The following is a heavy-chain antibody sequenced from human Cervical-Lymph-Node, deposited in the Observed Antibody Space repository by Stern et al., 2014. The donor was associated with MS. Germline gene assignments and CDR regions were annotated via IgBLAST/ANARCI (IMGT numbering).Heavy chain of an antibody. J-gene: IGHJ4*02. CDR1: GGSISSYY. CDR3: ARAGLEGALSNFDY. V-gene: IGHV4-59*08. Sequence: VQLVESGPGLVKPSETLSLTCTVSGGSISSYYWSWIRQPPGKGLEWIGHISYTGSTNYNPSLKSRVTISVDTSKNQFSLNLPSVTAADTAVYYCARAGLEGALSNFDYWGQGTLVTVSS. CDR2: ISYTGST. D-gene: IGHD1-26*01.